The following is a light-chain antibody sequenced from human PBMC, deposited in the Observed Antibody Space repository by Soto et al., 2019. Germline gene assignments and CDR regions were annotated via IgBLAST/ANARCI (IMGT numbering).Light chain of an antibody. Sequence: QSVLTQPPLVSGAPGQRVTISCTGSSSNIGAGYEIHWYQQLPGTAPKLLIYGNSNRPSGVPDRFSGSKSGTSASLAITGLQAEDEDDYYCCSYAGDYTWVFGGGTKVTVL. CDR2: GNS. V-gene: IGLV1-40*01. J-gene: IGLJ3*02. CDR3: CSYAGDYTWV. CDR1: SSNIGAGYE.